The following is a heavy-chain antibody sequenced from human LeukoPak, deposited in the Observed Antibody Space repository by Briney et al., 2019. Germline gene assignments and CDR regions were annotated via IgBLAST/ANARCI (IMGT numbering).Heavy chain of an antibody. V-gene: IGHV4-59*01. CDR2: IYYSGST. J-gene: IGHJ4*02. CDR3: ARVSRPWDSSGYYPPAFDY. Sequence: SETLSLTCTVSGGSISSYYWSWIRQPPGKGLEWIGYIYYSGSTNYNPSPKSRVTISVDTSKNQFSPKLSSVTAADTAVYYCARVSRPWDSSGYYPPAFDYWGQGTLVTVSS. D-gene: IGHD3-22*01. CDR1: GGSISSYY.